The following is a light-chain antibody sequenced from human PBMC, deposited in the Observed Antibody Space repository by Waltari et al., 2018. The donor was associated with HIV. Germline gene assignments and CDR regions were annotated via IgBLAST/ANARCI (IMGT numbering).Light chain of an antibody. J-gene: IGLJ3*02. Sequence: NFMLAQPHSVSESPGKTITISCTHTSGSIASNYVQWYQRRPGSPPATVIYEDNRRPSGVPDRFSGSIDSSSNSASLTISGLKTEDEADYYCQSYDRNSQVFGGGTKLTVL. CDR1: SGSIASNY. CDR2: EDN. V-gene: IGLV6-57*01. CDR3: QSYDRNSQV.